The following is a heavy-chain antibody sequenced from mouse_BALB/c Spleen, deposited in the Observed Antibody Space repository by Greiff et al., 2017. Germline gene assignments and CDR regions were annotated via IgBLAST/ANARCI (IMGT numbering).Heavy chain of an antibody. CDR1: GFSLTGYG. J-gene: IGHJ4*01. CDR2: IWGDGST. CDR3: ARNWDRRNYAMDY. D-gene: IGHD4-1*01. V-gene: IGHV2-6-7*01. Sequence: VQRVESGPGLVAPSQSLSITCTVSGFSLTGYGVNWVRQPPGKGLEWLGMIWGDGSTDYNSALKSRLSISKDNSKSQVFLKMNSLQTDDTAMYYCARNWDRRNYAMDYWGQGTSVTVSS.